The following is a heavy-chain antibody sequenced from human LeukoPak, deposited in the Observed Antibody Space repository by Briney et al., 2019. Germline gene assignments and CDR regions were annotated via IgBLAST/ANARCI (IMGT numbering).Heavy chain of an antibody. CDR1: GFTFSDYY. V-gene: IGHV3-11*06. CDR3: ARVGATGTADY. CDR2: ISKSGSDT. J-gene: IGHJ4*02. D-gene: IGHD1-1*01. Sequence: PGGSLRLSCAAFGFTFSDYYMSWIRQAPGKGLEWVSYISKSGSDTNFADSVKGRFTISRDNAKNSLYLQMNSLRGEDTAVYYCARVGATGTADYCGQGTLVTVS.